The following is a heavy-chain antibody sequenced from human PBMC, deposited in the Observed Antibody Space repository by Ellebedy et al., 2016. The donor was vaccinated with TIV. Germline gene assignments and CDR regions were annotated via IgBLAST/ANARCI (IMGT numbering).Heavy chain of an antibody. J-gene: IGHJ4*02. CDR2: MFHSGST. D-gene: IGHD5-12*01. Sequence: SETLSLXXTVSHYAISGGYYWGWIRQTPGKGLEWIGSMFHSGSTYYNPSLRSRVTMSVDTSKNQLSLKISSVTAADTAIYYCARMTSRGFSTPAYWGQGTLVTVSS. V-gene: IGHV4-38-2*02. CDR3: ARMTSRGFSTPAY. CDR1: HYAISGGYY.